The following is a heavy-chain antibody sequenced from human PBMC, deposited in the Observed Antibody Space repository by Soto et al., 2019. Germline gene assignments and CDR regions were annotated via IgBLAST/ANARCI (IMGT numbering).Heavy chain of an antibody. J-gene: IGHJ6*02. D-gene: IGHD3-9*01. CDR2: ISSNGGST. V-gene: IGHV3-64D*06. CDR3: VKDIGDILTGYQGVYYGMDV. Sequence: PGGSLRLSCSASGFTFSSYAMHWVRQAPGKGLEYVSAISSNGGSTYYADSVKGRFTISRDNSKNTLYLQMSSLRAEDTAVYYCVKDIGDILTGYQGVYYGMDVWGQGATVTVSS. CDR1: GFTFSSYA.